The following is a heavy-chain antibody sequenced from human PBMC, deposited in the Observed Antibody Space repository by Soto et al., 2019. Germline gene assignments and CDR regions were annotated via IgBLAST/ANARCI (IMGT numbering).Heavy chain of an antibody. CDR1: GGSISSSSYY. J-gene: IGHJ6*02. Sequence: PSETLSLTCTVSGGSISSSSYYWGWIRQPPGKGLEWIGSIYYSGSTYYNPSLKSRVTISVDTSKNQFSLKLSSVTAADTAVYYCARIDGVAVYYYGMDVWGQGTTVTVSS. D-gene: IGHD3-3*01. CDR3: ARIDGVAVYYYGMDV. CDR2: IYYSGST. V-gene: IGHV4-39*01.